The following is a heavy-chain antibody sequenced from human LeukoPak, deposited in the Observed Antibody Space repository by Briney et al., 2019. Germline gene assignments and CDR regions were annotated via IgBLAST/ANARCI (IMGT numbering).Heavy chain of an antibody. CDR1: GGSISSYY. Sequence: KPSETLSLTCTVSGGSISSYYWSWIRQPAGKGLEWIGRIYTSGSTNYNPSLKSRVTMSVDTSKNQFSLKLSSVTAADTAVYYCAREWWGYCSSTSCYGAYYYYMDVWGKGTTVTVSS. D-gene: IGHD2-2*01. V-gene: IGHV4-4*07. J-gene: IGHJ6*03. CDR2: IYTSGST. CDR3: AREWWGYCSSTSCYGAYYYYMDV.